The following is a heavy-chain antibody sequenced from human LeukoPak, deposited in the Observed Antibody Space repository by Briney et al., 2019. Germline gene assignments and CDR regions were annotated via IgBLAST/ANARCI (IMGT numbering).Heavy chain of an antibody. V-gene: IGHV3-30*02. J-gene: IGHJ4*02. CDR2: IWYDGSNK. CDR3: ETPLTLPPY. Sequence: GGSLRLSCAASGFTFSSYGMHWVRQAPGKGLEWVAVIWYDGSNKYYADSVKGRFTISRDNSKNTLYLQMISLTAEDTAVYYCETPLTLPPYWGQGTLVTVSS. CDR1: GFTFSSYG.